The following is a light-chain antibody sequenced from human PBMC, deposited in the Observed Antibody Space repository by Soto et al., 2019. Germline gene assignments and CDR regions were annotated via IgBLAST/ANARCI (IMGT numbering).Light chain of an antibody. V-gene: IGKV1-8*01. CDR3: QQYYSYPPT. CDR1: QGISSY. Sequence: AIRMTQPPSSFSASTVARVTITCRASQGISSYLAWYQQKPGKAPKLLIYAASTLQGGVPSRFSGSGSGTDFTLTISGLQSEDFATYYCQQYYSYPPTFGQGTKVQIK. J-gene: IGKJ1*01. CDR2: AAS.